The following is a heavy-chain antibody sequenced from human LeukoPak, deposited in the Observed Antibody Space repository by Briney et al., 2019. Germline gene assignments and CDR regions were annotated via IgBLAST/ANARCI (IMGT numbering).Heavy chain of an antibody. CDR3: AKSYSGNYNDAFGI. J-gene: IGHJ3*02. CDR1: GFTFRSYV. D-gene: IGHD1-26*01. Sequence: GGSLRLSCAASGFTFRSYVMHWVRQAPGKGLEWVAVISYDGSNKYYADSVKGRFTISRDNSKNTLYLQMNSLRSEDTAVYYCAKSYSGNYNDAFGIWGQGTMVTVSS. CDR2: ISYDGSNK. V-gene: IGHV3-30*04.